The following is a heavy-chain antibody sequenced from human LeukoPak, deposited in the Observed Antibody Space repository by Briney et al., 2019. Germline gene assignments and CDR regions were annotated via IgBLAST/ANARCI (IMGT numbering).Heavy chain of an antibody. CDR1: GYTFTSYA. Sequence: ASVKVSCKASGYTFTSYAMHWVRQAPGQRLEWMGWINPNSGGTNYAQKFQGWVTMTRDTSISTAYMELSRLRSDDTAVYYCARAEITMVRGGLDSWGQGTLVTVSS. J-gene: IGHJ5*02. V-gene: IGHV1-2*04. CDR3: ARAEITMVRGGLDS. CDR2: INPNSGGT. D-gene: IGHD3-10*01.